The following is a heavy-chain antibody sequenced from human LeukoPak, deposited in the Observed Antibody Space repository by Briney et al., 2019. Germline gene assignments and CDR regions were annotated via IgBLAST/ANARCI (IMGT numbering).Heavy chain of an antibody. J-gene: IGHJ6*02. Sequence: GSLRLSCAASGFTFSSYSMNWVRQAPGKGLEWVSSISSSSSYIYYADSVKGRFTISRDNAKNSLYLQMNSLRAEDTAVYYCARSETYGSGSYSLYYYGMDVWGQGTTVTVSS. V-gene: IGHV3-21*01. CDR1: GFTFSSYS. CDR3: ARSETYGSGSYSLYYYGMDV. CDR2: ISSSSSYI. D-gene: IGHD3-10*01.